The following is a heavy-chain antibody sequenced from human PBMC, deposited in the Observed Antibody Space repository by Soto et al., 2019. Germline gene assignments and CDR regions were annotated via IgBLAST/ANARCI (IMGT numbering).Heavy chain of an antibody. Sequence: GSRRVSWSTCELTFWKDAMTCFGQGQRKGLEWVSAIRGSGGSTYYADSVKGRFTISRDNSKNTLYLQMNSLRAEDTAVYYCAKDWGYSSSCPGYWGQGT. CDR3: AKDWGYSSSCPGY. V-gene: IGHV3-23*01. J-gene: IGHJ4*02. D-gene: IGHD6-13*01. CDR1: ELTFWKDA. CDR2: IRGSGGST.